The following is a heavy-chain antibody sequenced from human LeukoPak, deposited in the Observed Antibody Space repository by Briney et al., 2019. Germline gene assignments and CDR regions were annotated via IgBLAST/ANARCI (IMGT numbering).Heavy chain of an antibody. CDR2: IHTSGGT. V-gene: IGHV4-4*07. CDR1: GGSISTYY. CDR3: ARPLATYCGGDCPDAFDI. Sequence: SETLSLTCTVSGGSISTYYWSWIRQPAGKGLEWIGRIHTSGGTHYNPSLKSRVTISVDTSKNQFSLKLSSVTAADTAVYYCARPLATYCGGDCPDAFDIWGQGTMVTVSS. D-gene: IGHD2-21*02. J-gene: IGHJ3*02.